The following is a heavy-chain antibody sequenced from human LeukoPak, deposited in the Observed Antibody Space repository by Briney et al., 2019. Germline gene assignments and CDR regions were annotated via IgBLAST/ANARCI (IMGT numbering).Heavy chain of an antibody. CDR1: GYTFTSYY. V-gene: IGHV1-46*01. D-gene: IGHD3-3*01. CDR2: INPSGGST. J-gene: IGHJ5*02. CDR3: AREQITIFGVVIMGNWFDP. Sequence: ASVKVSCKASGYTFTSYYMHWVRQAPGQGLEWMGIINPSGGSTSYAQKFQGRVTMTRDTSTSTVYMELSSLRSEDTAVYYCAREQITIFGVVIMGNWFDPWGQGTLVTVSS.